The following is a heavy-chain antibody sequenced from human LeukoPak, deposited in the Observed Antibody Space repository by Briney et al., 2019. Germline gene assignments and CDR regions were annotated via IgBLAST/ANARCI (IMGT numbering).Heavy chain of an antibody. Sequence: GRSLRLSCAASGFTFSSYAMHWVRQAPGKGLEWVAVISYDGSNKYYADSVKGRFTISRDNSKNTLYLQMNSLRAEDTAVYYCARETGSAVGSTDFDYWGQGTLVTVSS. CDR3: ARETGSAVGSTDFDY. D-gene: IGHD4-17*01. J-gene: IGHJ4*02. CDR2: ISYDGSNK. CDR1: GFTFSSYA. V-gene: IGHV3-30-3*01.